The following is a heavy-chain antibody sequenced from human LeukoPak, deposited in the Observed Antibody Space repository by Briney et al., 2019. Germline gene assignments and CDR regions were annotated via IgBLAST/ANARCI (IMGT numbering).Heavy chain of an antibody. CDR2: IIPIFGTA. D-gene: IGHD6-6*01. CDR1: GGTFSSYA. V-gene: IGHV1-69*13. J-gene: IGHJ6*03. CDR3: ASNAESSSPQYYYHYMDV. Sequence: GASVKVSCKASGGTFSSYAISWVRQAPGQGLEWMGGIIPIFGTANYAQKFQGRVTITADESTSTAYMELSSLRSEDTAVYYCASNAESSSPQYYYHYMDVWGKGTTVTVSS.